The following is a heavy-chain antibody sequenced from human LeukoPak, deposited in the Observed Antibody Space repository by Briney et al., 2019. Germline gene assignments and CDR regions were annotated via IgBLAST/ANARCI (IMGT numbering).Heavy chain of an antibody. CDR1: GYTFTNYW. J-gene: IGHJ5*02. V-gene: IGHV5-51*01. Sequence: GESLKISCKGSGYTFTNYWIGWVRQMPGKGLDFMGIIYPGDSDTRYSPSFQGQVTISVDKSINTAYLQWSSLKASDTAIYYCARRGYCSSSSCPITDQNNWFDPWGQGTLVTVSS. CDR3: ARRGYCSSSSCPITDQNNWFDP. D-gene: IGHD2-15*01. CDR2: IYPGDSDT.